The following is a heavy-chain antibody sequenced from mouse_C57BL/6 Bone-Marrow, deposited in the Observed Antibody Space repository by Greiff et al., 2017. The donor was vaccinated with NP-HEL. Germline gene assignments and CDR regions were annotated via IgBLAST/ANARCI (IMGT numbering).Heavy chain of an antibody. Sequence: QVQLQQPGAELVRPGTSVKLSCKASGYTFTSYWMHWVKQRPGQGLEWIGVIDPSDSYTNYNQKFKGKATLTVDTSSSTAYMQLSSLTSEDSAVYYCARVSTRVKCFAYWGQGTLVTVSA. CDR2: IDPSDSYT. J-gene: IGHJ3*01. V-gene: IGHV1-59*01. CDR1: GYTFTSYW. CDR3: ARVSTRVKCFAY. D-gene: IGHD2-2*01.